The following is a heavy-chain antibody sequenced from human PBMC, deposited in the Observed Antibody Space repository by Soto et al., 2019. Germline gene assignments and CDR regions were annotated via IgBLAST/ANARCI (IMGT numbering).Heavy chain of an antibody. CDR2: ISYDGSNK. Sequence: QVQLVESGGGVVQPGRSLRLSCAASGFTFSNNGMHWVRQAPGKGLEWVAVISYDGSNKYYADSVKGRFTISRDNSKNTLFLQMNSLRVEDTAVFYCAKGRYYDLYGMDVWGQGTPVTVSS. D-gene: IGHD3-22*01. J-gene: IGHJ6*02. V-gene: IGHV3-30*18. CDR3: AKGRYYDLYGMDV. CDR1: GFTFSNNG.